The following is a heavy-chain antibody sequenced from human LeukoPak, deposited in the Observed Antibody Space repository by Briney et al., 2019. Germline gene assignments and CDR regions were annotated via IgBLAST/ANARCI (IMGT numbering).Heavy chain of an antibody. CDR3: ARVEMATAYFDY. D-gene: IGHD5-24*01. CDR1: GGSFSGYY. CDR2: INHSGST. J-gene: IGHJ4*02. Sequence: SETLSLTCAVYGGSFSGYYWSWIRQPPGKGLGWIGEINHSGSTNYNPSLKSRVTISVDTSKNQFSLKLSSVTAADTAVYYCARVEMATAYFDYWGQGTLVTVSS. V-gene: IGHV4-34*01.